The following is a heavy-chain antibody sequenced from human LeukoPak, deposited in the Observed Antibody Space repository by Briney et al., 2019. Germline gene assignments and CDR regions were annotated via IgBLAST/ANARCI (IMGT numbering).Heavy chain of an antibody. D-gene: IGHD5-12*01. CDR2: IYTSGST. J-gene: IGHJ6*03. Sequence: SETLSLTCTVSGGSISSYYWSWIRQPAGKGLEWIGRIYTSGSTNYNPSLKSRVTMSVDTSRNQFSLKLSSVTAADTAVYYCARGAHEGGYSGYDDPYYYYYMDVWGKGTTVTISS. CDR1: GGSISSYY. CDR3: ARGAHEGGYSGYDDPYYYYYMDV. V-gene: IGHV4-4*07.